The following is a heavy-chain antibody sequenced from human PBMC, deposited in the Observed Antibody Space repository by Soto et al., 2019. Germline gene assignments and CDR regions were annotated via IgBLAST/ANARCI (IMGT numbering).Heavy chain of an antibody. J-gene: IGHJ4*02. D-gene: IGHD1-26*01. CDR2: ILYDGSNK. CDR1: GFTFSSYG. CDR3: AKGGATAESCFDY. V-gene: IGHV3-30*18. Sequence: QVQLVESGGGVVQPGRSLRLSCAASGFTFSSYGMHWVRQAPGKGLEWVAVILYDGSNKYYADSVKGRFTISRDNSKNTLYLQMNSLRAEDTAVYYCAKGGATAESCFDYWGQGTLVTVSS.